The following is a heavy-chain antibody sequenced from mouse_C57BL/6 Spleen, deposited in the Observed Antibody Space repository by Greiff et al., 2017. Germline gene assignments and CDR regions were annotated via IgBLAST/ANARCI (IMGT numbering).Heavy chain of an antibody. J-gene: IGHJ2*01. CDR3: ARRYGSSYGYFDY. D-gene: IGHD1-1*01. CDR2: IYPRDGST. V-gene: IGHV1-85*01. Sequence: QVQLQQSGPELVKPGASVKLSCKASGYTFTSYDINWVKQRPGQGLEWIGWIYPRDGSTKYNEKFKGKATLTVDTSSSTAYMELHSLTSEDSAVYFCARRYGSSYGYFDYWGQGTTLTVSS. CDR1: GYTFTSYD.